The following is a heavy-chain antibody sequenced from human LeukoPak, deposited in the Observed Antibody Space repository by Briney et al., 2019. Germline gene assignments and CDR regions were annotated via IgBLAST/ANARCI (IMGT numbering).Heavy chain of an antibody. CDR3: ARTRYCSGGSCREYYFDY. D-gene: IGHD2-15*01. J-gene: IGHJ4*02. V-gene: IGHV3-11*03. Sequence: GGSLRLSCAASGFTFSDYYMSWIRQAPGQGLEWVSYISSSSSYTNYADSVKGRFTISRDNAKNSLYLQMNSLRAEDTAVYYCARTRYCSGGSCREYYFDYWGQGTLVTVSS. CDR2: ISSSSSYT. CDR1: GFTFSDYY.